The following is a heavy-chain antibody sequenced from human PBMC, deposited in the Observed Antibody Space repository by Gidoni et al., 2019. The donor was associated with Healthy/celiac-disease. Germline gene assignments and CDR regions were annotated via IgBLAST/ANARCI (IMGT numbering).Heavy chain of an antibody. D-gene: IGHD3-16*01. CDR2: INTNTGNP. Sequence: CKASGYTFTSYAMNWVRQAPGQGLEWMGWINTNTGNPTYAQGFTGRFVFSLDTSVSTAYLQTSSLKAESSAVYCGGGGGGGGGVLTPFDYWGQGTLVTVSS. J-gene: IGHJ4*02. CDR1: GYTFTSYA. CDR3: GGGGGGGGVLTPFDY. V-gene: IGHV7-4-1*02.